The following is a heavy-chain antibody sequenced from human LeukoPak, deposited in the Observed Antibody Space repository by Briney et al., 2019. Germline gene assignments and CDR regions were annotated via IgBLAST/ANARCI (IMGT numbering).Heavy chain of an antibody. Sequence: SVKVSCKASGYTFTSYDINWVRQATGQGLEWMGGIIPIFGTANYAQKFQGRVTITADESTSTAYMELSSLRSEDTAVYYCARGGYYYHYMDVWGKGTTVTISS. CDR3: ARGGYYYHYMDV. J-gene: IGHJ6*03. D-gene: IGHD3-16*01. V-gene: IGHV1-69*13. CDR2: IIPIFGTA. CDR1: GYTFTSYD.